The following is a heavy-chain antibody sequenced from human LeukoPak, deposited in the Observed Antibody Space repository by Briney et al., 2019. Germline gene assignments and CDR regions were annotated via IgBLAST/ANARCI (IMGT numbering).Heavy chain of an antibody. V-gene: IGHV4-34*01. CDR3: ARSYYYDSSGYYPFYHYGMDV. Sequence: PSETLSLTCAVYGGSFSGYYWSWIRQPPGKGLEWIGEINHSGSTNYNPSLKSRVTISVDTSKNQFSLKLSSVTAADTAVYYCARSYYYDSSGYYPFYHYGMDVWGQGTTVTVSS. CDR1: GGSFSGYY. J-gene: IGHJ6*02. D-gene: IGHD3-22*01. CDR2: INHSGST.